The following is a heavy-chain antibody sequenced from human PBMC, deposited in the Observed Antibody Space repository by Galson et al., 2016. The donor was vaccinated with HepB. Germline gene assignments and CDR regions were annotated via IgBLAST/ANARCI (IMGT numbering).Heavy chain of an antibody. CDR1: GGSFSSYS. Sequence: SETLSLTCSVYGGSFSSYSWSWIRQLPGKGLEWIGEVSHTGNTNYNPSLESRLTMSIDASKNQFSLRLSSVTAADTAVYYCAREDWYFDLWGRGTLVTVSS. J-gene: IGHJ2*01. CDR2: VSHTGNT. V-gene: IGHV4-34*01. CDR3: AREDWYFDL.